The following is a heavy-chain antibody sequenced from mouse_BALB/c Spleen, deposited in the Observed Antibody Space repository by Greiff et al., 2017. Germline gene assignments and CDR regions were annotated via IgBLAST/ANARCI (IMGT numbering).Heavy chain of an antibody. D-gene: IGHD3-3*01. CDR3: ARWAGYAMDY. J-gene: IGHJ2*01. Sequence: EVQRVESGGGLVQPGGSRKLSCAASGFTFSSFGMHWVRQAPEKGLEWVAYISSGSSTIYYADTVKGRFTISRDNPKNTLFLQMTSLRSEDTAMYYCARWAGYAMDYWGQGTTLTVSS. CDR2: ISSGSSTI. CDR1: GFTFSSFG. V-gene: IGHV5-17*02.